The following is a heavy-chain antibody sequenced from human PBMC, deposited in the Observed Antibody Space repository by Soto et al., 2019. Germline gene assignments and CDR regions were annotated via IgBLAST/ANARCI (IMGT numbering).Heavy chain of an antibody. D-gene: IGHD5-12*01. CDR2: IYPGPSDT. CDR1: GYSFTSYW. V-gene: IGHV5-51*01. J-gene: IGHJ3*02. CDR3: ATQMATSQDAFDI. Sequence: GESLKISGKGSGYSFTSYWIGWVRQMPGKGLEWMGIIYPGPSDTRYNPSFQDQLTISADTSISTAYLQWSGLKASDSAMFYCATQMATSQDAFDIWGQGTMVTVSS.